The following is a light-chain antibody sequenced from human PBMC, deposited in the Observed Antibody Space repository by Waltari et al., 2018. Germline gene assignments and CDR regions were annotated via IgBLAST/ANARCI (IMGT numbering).Light chain of an antibody. V-gene: IGLV1-47*01. CDR1: TSNIGRTY. CDR3: ATWDGSLTAWV. Sequence: QSVLTQPPSASGTPGQRVTISCSGSTSNIGRTYVYWYQQFPGTAPKLLVYRNNGRPSGVPDRISGSKSGTSASLAISGLRSEDEADYYCATWDGSLTAWVFGGGTKVTVL. CDR2: RNN. J-gene: IGLJ3*02.